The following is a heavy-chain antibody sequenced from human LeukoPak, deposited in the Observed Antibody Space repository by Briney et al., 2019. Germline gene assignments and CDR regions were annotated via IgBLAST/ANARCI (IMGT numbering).Heavy chain of an antibody. J-gene: IGHJ4*02. CDR1: GYTFTSYG. D-gene: IGHD1-26*01. CDR2: ISAYNGNT. V-gene: IGHV1-18*01. Sequence: GASVKVSCKASGYTFTSYGISWVRQAPGQGLEWMGWISAYNGNTNYPQKFQGRVTMTTDTSTTTAYMELRSLRSEDTAVYYCARDAPYSGSYLDYWGQGSLVTVSS. CDR3: ARDAPYSGSYLDY.